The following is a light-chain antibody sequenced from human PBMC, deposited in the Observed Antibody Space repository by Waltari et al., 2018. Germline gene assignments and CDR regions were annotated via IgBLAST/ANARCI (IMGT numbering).Light chain of an antibody. CDR1: QSVGYN. V-gene: IGKV3-15*01. Sequence: EVVMTQSPATLSVSPGERVTLSCRASQSVGYNLAWFQQQPGQAPRLLIYGASTRVTDIPDRFSGSGSGTAFTLTISSLQSEDFANYYCQQYNNWQITFGQGTRLDLK. CDR3: QQYNNWQIT. CDR2: GAS. J-gene: IGKJ5*01.